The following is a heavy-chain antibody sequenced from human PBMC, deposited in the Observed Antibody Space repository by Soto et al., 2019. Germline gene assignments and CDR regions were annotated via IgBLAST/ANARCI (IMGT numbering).Heavy chain of an antibody. D-gene: IGHD3-22*01. CDR2: INAGNGNT. J-gene: IGHJ4*02. CDR1: GYTFTSYA. Sequence: ASVKVSCKASGYTFTSYAMHWVRQAPGQRLEWMGWINAGNGNTKYSQKFQGRVTITRDTSASTAYMELSSLRSEDTAVYYCATSLRNYYDSSGYLPGPEYWGQGPLVTVSS. CDR3: ATSLRNYYDSSGYLPGPEY. V-gene: IGHV1-3*01.